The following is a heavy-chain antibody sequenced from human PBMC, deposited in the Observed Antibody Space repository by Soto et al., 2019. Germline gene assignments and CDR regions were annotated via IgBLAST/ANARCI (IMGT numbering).Heavy chain of an antibody. V-gene: IGHV3-74*01. CDR3: ARGPEDMVVVVAAAHTPPGRMEV. Sequence: EVQLVESGGGLVQPGGSLRLSCAASGFTFSSYWMHWVRQAPGKGLVWVSRINSDGSSTSYADSVKGRFTISRDNAKNTRYLQMNSLRAEDTAVYYCARGPEDMVVVVAAAHTPPGRMEVWGQGTTVTVSS. D-gene: IGHD2-15*01. J-gene: IGHJ6*02. CDR2: INSDGSST. CDR1: GFTFSSYW.